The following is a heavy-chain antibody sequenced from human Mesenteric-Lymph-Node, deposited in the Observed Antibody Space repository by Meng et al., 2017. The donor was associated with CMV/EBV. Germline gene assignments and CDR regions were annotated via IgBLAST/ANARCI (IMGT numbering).Heavy chain of an antibody. CDR3: ARGQGDTVVVPAAMSWFDP. V-gene: IGHV4-39*07. Sequence: RNYDCGWIRQPPGKGLEWIGNIFYSGSTYYNPSLKSRVTISVDTAKNQFSLNLRSVTAADTAVYYCARGQGDTVVVPAAMSWFDPWGQGTLVTVSS. D-gene: IGHD2-2*01. CDR2: IFYSGST. J-gene: IGHJ5*02. CDR1: RNYD.